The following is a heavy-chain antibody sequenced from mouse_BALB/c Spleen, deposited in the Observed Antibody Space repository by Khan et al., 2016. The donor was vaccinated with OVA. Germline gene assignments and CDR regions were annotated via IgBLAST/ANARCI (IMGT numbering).Heavy chain of an antibody. D-gene: IGHD1-1*01. Sequence: QVQLQQPGAELVKAGASVKMSCKASGYTLTSYWMHWVKQRLGQGLEWFAETNPTNGRTYYNEKFKSKATLTVDKSSSTAYMLLSGPTFEDSAVYYCARIKKIVATDFDYWGQGTTLTVSS. CDR3: ARIKKIVATDFDY. V-gene: IGHV1S81*02. CDR2: TNPTNGRT. J-gene: IGHJ2*01. CDR1: GYTLTSYW.